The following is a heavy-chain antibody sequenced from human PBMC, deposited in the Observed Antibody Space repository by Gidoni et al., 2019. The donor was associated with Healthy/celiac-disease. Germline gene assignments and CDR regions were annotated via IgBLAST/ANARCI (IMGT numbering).Heavy chain of an antibody. V-gene: IGHV3-23*04. CDR3: AKLPGFGVVIRYNWFDP. J-gene: IGHJ5*02. CDR2: SSGSGGST. D-gene: IGHD3-3*01. Sequence: EVQLVESGGRLVQPGRSLRLSFPPSGFTFSSSAMSWVGQAAGKGLEWVSASSGSGGSTYYADSEKGRCTISRDNSKNTLDLKMNSRRAEDTAVDYCAKLPGFGVVIRYNWFDPWGQGTLVTVSS. CDR1: GFTFSSSA.